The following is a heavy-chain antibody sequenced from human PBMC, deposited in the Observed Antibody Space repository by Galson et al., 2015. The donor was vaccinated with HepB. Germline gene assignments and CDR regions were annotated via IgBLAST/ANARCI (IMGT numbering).Heavy chain of an antibody. J-gene: IGHJ4*02. CDR1: GFTFSSYA. Sequence: SLRLSCAASGFTFSSYAMSWVRQAPGKGLEWVSAISGSGGSTYYADSVKGRFTISRDNSKNTLYLQMNSLRAEDTAVYYCARRGGGWYFDRQGFCDYWGQGTLSPSPQ. CDR2: ISGSGGST. V-gene: IGHV3-23*01. D-gene: IGHD6-19*01. CDR3: ARRGGGWYFDRQGFCDY.